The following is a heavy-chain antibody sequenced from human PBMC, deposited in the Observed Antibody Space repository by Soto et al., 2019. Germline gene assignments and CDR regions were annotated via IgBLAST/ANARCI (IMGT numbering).Heavy chain of an antibody. J-gene: IGHJ1*01. CDR3: AKDGQPYGDYAEAGYFQH. Sequence: GGSLRLSCAASGFTFSSYAMSWVRQAPGKGLEWVSAISGSGGSTYYADSVKGRFTISRDNSKNTLYLQMNSLRAEDTAVYYCAKDGQPYGDYAEAGYFQHWGQGTLVTVSS. D-gene: IGHD4-17*01. CDR2: ISGSGGST. CDR1: GFTFSSYA. V-gene: IGHV3-23*01.